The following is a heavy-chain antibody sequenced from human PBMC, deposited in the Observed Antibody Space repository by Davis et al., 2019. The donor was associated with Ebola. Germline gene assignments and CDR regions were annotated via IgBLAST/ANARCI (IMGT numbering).Heavy chain of an antibody. CDR1: GFTFSDYY. CDR3: ATYSSSGYWYYFDY. Sequence: PGGSLRLSCAASGFTFSDYYMSWIRQAPGKGLEWVSYISSSGSTIYYADSVKGRFTISRDNAKNSLYLQMNSLRAEDTAVYYCATYSSSGYWYYFDYWGQGTLVTVSS. CDR2: ISSSGSTI. J-gene: IGHJ4*02. D-gene: IGHD3-22*01. V-gene: IGHV3-11*01.